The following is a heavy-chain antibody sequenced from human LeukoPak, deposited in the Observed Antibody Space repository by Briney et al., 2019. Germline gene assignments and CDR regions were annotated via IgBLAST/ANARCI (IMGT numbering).Heavy chain of an antibody. CDR3: ANTQNGY. J-gene: IGHJ4*02. Sequence: GGSLRLSCAASGFMFSSYGMSWVRQAPGKGLEWVSTIIGGSAYYADSVKGRFTISRDNSKNTLYLQMNSLRAEDTAVYYCANTQNGYWGQGTLVTVSS. CDR1: GFMFSSYG. D-gene: IGHD2-8*01. V-gene: IGHV3-23*01. CDR2: IIGGSA.